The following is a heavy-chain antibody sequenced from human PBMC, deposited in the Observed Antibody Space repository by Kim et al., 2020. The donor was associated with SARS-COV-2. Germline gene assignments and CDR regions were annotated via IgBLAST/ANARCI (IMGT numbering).Heavy chain of an antibody. CDR1: GFTVSSNY. CDR3: ARLGMAPNWYFDL. J-gene: IGHJ2*01. D-gene: IGHD3-16*01. V-gene: IGHV3-53*04. CDR2: IYSGGST. Sequence: GGSLRLSCAASGFTVSSNYMSWVRQAPGKGLEWVSVIYSGGSTYYADSVKGRFTISRHNSKNTLYLQMNSLRAEDTVVYYCARLGMAPNWYFDLWGRGTLVTVSS.